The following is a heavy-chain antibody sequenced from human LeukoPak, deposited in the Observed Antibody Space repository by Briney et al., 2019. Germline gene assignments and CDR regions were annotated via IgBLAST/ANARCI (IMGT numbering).Heavy chain of an antibody. CDR1: GDSVSSNSAA. Sequence: SQTLSLTCAISGDSVSSNSAAWNWIRQSPSRGLEWLGRTYYRSKWYNEYAVSVKSRLTINPDTSKNQFSLQLNSVTPEDTAVYYCVRGGWKLLSHYWYFDLWGRGTLVTVSS. J-gene: IGHJ2*01. V-gene: IGHV6-1*01. CDR3: VRGGWKLLSHYWYFDL. D-gene: IGHD1-26*01. CDR2: TYYRSKWYN.